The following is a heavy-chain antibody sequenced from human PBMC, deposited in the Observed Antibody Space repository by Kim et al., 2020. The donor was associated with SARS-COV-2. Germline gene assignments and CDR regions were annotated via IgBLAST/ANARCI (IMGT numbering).Heavy chain of an antibody. Sequence: GGSLRLSCAASGFTFSSYSMNWVRQAPGKGLEWVSYISSSSSTIYYADSVKGRFTISRDNAKNSLYLQMNSLRDEDTAVYYCARDPDDYYGSGSYGAFDYWGQGTLVTVSS. CDR2: ISSSSSTI. CDR3: ARDPDDYYGSGSYGAFDY. J-gene: IGHJ4*02. CDR1: GFTFSSYS. D-gene: IGHD3-10*01. V-gene: IGHV3-48*02.